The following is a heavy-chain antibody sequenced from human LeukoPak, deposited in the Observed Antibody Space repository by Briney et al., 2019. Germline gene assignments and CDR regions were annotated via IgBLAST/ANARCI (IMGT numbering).Heavy chain of an antibody. V-gene: IGHV3-30*02. D-gene: IGHD6-13*01. Sequence: PGGSLRLSCAASGFTFSSYGMHWVRQAPGKGLEWVAFIRYDGSNKYYADSVKGRFTISRDNSKNTLYLQMNSLRAEDTAVYYCAIPPIPGIEAAGLSDYWGQGTLVTVSS. J-gene: IGHJ4*02. CDR1: GFTFSSYG. CDR3: AIPPIPGIEAAGLSDY. CDR2: IRYDGSNK.